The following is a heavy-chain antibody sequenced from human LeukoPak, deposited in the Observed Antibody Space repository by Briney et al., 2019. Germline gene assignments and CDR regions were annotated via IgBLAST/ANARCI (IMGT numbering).Heavy chain of an antibody. Sequence: ASVKVSCKASGYTFTSYDINWVRQATGQGLEWMGWMNPNSGNTGYAQKFQGRVTITRNTSISTAYMELSSLRSEDTAVYCCARGYEGEHYYYYYMDVWGKGTTATVSS. CDR1: GYTFTSYD. J-gene: IGHJ6*03. CDR2: MNPNSGNT. V-gene: IGHV1-8*03. CDR3: ARGYEGEHYYYYYMDV. D-gene: IGHD3-22*01.